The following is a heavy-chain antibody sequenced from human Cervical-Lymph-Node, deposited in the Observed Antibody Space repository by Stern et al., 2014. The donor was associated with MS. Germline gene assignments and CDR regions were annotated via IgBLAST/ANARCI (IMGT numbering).Heavy chain of an antibody. CDR1: GFTFSSYG. CDR3: ARDYEDTSMLFDH. J-gene: IGHJ4*02. D-gene: IGHD2-8*01. CDR2: ISYDGNHK. V-gene: IGHV3-30*03. Sequence: VQLVESGGAVVQPGRSLRLSCAASGFTFSSYGMHWGRQAPGRGLEWVTVISYDGNHKYYAASVKGRFTISRDNSKNTLHLQMNSVTPDDTAIYYCARDYEDTSMLFDHWGQGTLVTVSS.